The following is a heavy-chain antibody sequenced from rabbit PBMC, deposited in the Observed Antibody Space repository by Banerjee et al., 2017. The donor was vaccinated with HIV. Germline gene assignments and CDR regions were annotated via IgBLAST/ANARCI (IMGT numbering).Heavy chain of an antibody. J-gene: IGHJ4*01. V-gene: IGHV1S40*01. CDR1: GFSFSSGYY. CDR3: VRDHSYDDYGDYLAFDL. CDR2: IDTGSGSA. Sequence: QSLEESGGDLVKPGASLTLTCTASGFSFSSGYYMYWVRQAPGKGLEWIACIDTGSGSAWYASWVNGRFTISKTSSTTVTLQMTSLTAADTATYFCVRDHSYDDYGDYLAFDLWGQGTLVTVS. D-gene: IGHD2-1*01.